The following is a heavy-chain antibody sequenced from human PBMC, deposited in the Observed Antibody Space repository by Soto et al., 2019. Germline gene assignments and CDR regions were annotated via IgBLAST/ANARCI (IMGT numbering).Heavy chain of an antibody. CDR1: GFTFTRYS. CDR3: ARESEDLTSNFDY. CDR2: ISSTTNYV. Sequence: PGGSLRLSCAASGFTFTRYSMNWVRQAPGKGLEWVSSISSTTNYVYYGDSMKGRFTISRDNAKNSLYLEMNSLRAEDTAVYYCARESEDLTSNFDYWGQGALVTVSS. J-gene: IGHJ4*02. V-gene: IGHV3-21*06.